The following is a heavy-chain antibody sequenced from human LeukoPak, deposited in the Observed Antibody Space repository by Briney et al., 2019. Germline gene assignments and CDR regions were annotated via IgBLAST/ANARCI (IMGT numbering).Heavy chain of an antibody. V-gene: IGHV4-30-4*01. CDR2: IYYSGST. D-gene: IGHD2-15*01. CDR3: ARDRAYPGLLNWYFDL. J-gene: IGHJ2*01. Sequence: XSWIRQPPGKGLEWIVYIYYSGSTYYNPSLKSRVTISVDTSKNQFSLKLSSVTAADTAVYYCARDRAYPGLLNWYFDLWGRGTLVTVSS.